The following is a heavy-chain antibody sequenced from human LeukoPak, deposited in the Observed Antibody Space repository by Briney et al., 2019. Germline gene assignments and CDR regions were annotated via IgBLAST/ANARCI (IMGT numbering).Heavy chain of an antibody. CDR2: IWYDGSNK. J-gene: IGHJ4*02. Sequence: PGGSLRLPCAASGFTFSSYGMHWVRQAPGKGLEWVAVIWYDGSNKYYADSVKGRFTISRDNSKNTLYLQMNSLRAEDTAVYYCARDILRYCSGGSCYSGYWGQGTLVTVSS. CDR3: ARDILRYCSGGSCYSGY. D-gene: IGHD2-15*01. CDR1: GFTFSSYG. V-gene: IGHV3-33*01.